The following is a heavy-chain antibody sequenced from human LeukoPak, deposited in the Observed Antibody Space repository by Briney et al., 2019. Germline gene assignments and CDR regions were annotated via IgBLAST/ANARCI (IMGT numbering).Heavy chain of an antibody. V-gene: IGHV3-30*02. J-gene: IGHJ4*02. CDR2: IRYDDSIK. Sequence: EGHLRLSCTASGFTFSSYAMHWVRQAPGKGLDSVAFIRYDDSIKHYADSVKGRFTISRDNSKNTLYLQMNSLRPEDTTVYYCAKDRGSRNEILTGRPRASMDFDYWGQGSLVTVSS. D-gene: IGHD3-9*01. CDR3: AKDRGSRNEILTGRPRASMDFDY. CDR1: GFTFSSYA.